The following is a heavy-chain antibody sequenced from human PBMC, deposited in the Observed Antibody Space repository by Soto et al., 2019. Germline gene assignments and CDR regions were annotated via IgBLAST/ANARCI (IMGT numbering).Heavy chain of an antibody. CDR3: ARERFDYGDYGGGY. Sequence: EVQLLESGGGLVQPGGSLRLSCTDSGFTFSDYAMSWVRLAPGKGLEWDSAISGSGDSTYYADSVQGRFTISRDNSKNKLYLEMIRLRSEDTAGYYCARERFDYGDYGGGYWGQGTLVTVSS. V-gene: IGHV3-23*01. D-gene: IGHD4-17*01. J-gene: IGHJ4*02. CDR2: ISGSGDST. CDR1: GFTFSDYA.